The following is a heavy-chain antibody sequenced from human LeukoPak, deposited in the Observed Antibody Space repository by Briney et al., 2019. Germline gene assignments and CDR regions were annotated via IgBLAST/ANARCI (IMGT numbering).Heavy chain of an antibody. Sequence: PGGSLRLSCAASGFTFSSYSMNWVRQAPGKGLEWVSYISSSSSTIYYADSVKGRFTISRDNAKNSLYLQMNSLRAEDTAVYYCAKDHCGGDCSVFDCWGQGTLVTVSS. CDR3: AKDHCGGDCSVFDC. D-gene: IGHD2-21*02. CDR1: GFTFSSYS. CDR2: ISSSSSTI. V-gene: IGHV3-48*01. J-gene: IGHJ4*02.